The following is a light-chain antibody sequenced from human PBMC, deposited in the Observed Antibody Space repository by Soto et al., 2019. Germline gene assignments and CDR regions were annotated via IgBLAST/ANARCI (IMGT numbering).Light chain of an antibody. V-gene: IGLV2-14*01. CDR1: SSDVGGYNY. Sequence: QSALTQPASVSGSPGQSITISCTGTSSDVGGYNYVSWYQQHPGKAPKLMIYDVSNRPSGVSNRFSGSKSGNTASLTISGLQAECEADYYCSSYTSSSTYVFGTGTKLTVL. CDR3: SSYTSSSTYV. CDR2: DVS. J-gene: IGLJ1*01.